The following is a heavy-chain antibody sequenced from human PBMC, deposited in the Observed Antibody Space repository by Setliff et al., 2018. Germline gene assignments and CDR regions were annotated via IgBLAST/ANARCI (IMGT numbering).Heavy chain of an antibody. CDR3: ASQGLTIPGDLFDY. CDR1: GGSFSGYY. V-gene: IGHV4-34*01. J-gene: IGHJ4*02. Sequence: PSETLSLTCAVYGGSFSGYYWSWIRQPPGKGLEWIGEINHSGSTNYNPSLKSRVTISVDTSKNQFSLKLSSVTAADTAVYYCASQGLTIPGDLFDYWGQGTLVTVSS. D-gene: IGHD2-2*02. CDR2: INHSGST.